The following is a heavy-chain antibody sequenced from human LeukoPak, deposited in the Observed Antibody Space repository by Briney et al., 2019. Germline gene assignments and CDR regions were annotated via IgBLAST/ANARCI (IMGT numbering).Heavy chain of an antibody. Sequence: ASVKASCKASGGTFSSYTISWVRQAPGQGLEWMGRIIPILGIANYAQKFQGRVTITADKSTSTAYMELSSLRSEDTAVYYCARASREWLSPYYFDYWGQGTLVTVSS. V-gene: IGHV1-69*02. D-gene: IGHD3-3*01. CDR3: ARASREWLSPYYFDY. J-gene: IGHJ4*02. CDR2: IIPILGIA. CDR1: GGTFSSYT.